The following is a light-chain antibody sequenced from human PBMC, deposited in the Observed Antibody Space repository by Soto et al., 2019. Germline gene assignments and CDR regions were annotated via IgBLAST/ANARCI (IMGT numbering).Light chain of an antibody. Sequence: QYALTQPASVSGSPGQSITISCTGTSSDVGGYNYVSWYQQHPGKAPKLMLYEVSNRPSGVSYRFSGSKSANTASLTISGLQAEDEADYYCSSYTSSATLVFGGGTKLTVL. J-gene: IGLJ2*01. CDR1: SSDVGGYNY. CDR2: EVS. CDR3: SSYTSSATLV. V-gene: IGLV2-14*01.